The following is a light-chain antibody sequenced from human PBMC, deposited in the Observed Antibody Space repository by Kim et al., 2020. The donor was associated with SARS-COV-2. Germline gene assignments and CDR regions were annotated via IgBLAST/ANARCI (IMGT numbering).Light chain of an antibody. Sequence: GQRVTMSCSGSRSNIGSNAVNWYQQLPGTAPKLLIYSNDYRPSGVPARFSGSKSGTSASLAISGLQSEDEADYYCVAWDDSLNGSVFGGGTQLTVL. CDR2: SND. V-gene: IGLV1-44*01. CDR1: RSNIGSNA. J-gene: IGLJ3*02. CDR3: VAWDDSLNGSV.